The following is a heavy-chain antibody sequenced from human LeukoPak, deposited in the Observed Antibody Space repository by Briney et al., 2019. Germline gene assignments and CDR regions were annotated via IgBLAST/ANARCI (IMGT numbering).Heavy chain of an antibody. CDR1: GGSISTYY. Sequence: SETLSLTCTVSGGSISTYYWSWIRQPPGKGLEWIGYIYYSGSTNYNPSLKSRVTISGDTSKNQFSLKLSSVTAADTAAYYCAREYSSGDDAFDIWGQGTMVTVSS. CDR3: AREYSSGDDAFDI. CDR2: IYYSGST. J-gene: IGHJ3*02. V-gene: IGHV4-59*01. D-gene: IGHD6-19*01.